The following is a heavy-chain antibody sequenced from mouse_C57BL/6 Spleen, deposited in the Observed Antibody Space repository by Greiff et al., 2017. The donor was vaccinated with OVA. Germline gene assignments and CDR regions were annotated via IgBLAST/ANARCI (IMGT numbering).Heavy chain of an antibody. V-gene: IGHV1-64*01. CDR2: IHPNSGST. J-gene: IGHJ1*03. CDR3: ARDYYDYWYFDV. D-gene: IGHD2-4*01. Sequence: QVQLQQSGAELVKPGASVKLSCKASGYTFTSYWMHWVKQRPGQGLEWIGMIHPNSGSTNYNEKFKSKATLTVDKSSSTAYMQLSSLTSEDSAVYYCARDYYDYWYFDVWGTGTTVTVSS. CDR1: GYTFTSYW.